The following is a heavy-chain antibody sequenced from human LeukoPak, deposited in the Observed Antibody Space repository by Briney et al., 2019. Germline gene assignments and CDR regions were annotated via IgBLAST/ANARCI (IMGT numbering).Heavy chain of an antibody. CDR1: GDSVSSNTAA. D-gene: IGHD3/OR15-3a*01. J-gene: IGHJ3*02. CDR2: TYFRFRWYN. CDR3: ARDFGPVRAFDI. V-gene: IGHV6-1*01. Sequence: SQTLSLTCAISGDSVSSNTAAWSWIRQSPSRGLEWLGRTYFRFRWYNDYAVSVKSRVTINSDTSKNQFSLKLSSVTAADTAVYYCARDFGPVRAFDIWGQGTMVTVSS.